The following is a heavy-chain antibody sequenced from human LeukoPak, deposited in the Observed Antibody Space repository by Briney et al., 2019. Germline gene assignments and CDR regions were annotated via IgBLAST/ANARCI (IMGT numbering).Heavy chain of an antibody. Sequence: SETLPLTCTVSGGSISSYYWSWIRQPPGKGLEWIGYIYYSGSTNYNPSLKSRVTISVDTSKNQFSLKLSSVTAADTAVYYCARGVYDRSGFSYYYYYMDVWGKGTTVTVSS. V-gene: IGHV4-59*01. CDR2: IYYSGST. D-gene: IGHD3-22*01. CDR1: GGSISSYY. CDR3: ARGVYDRSGFSYYYYYMDV. J-gene: IGHJ6*03.